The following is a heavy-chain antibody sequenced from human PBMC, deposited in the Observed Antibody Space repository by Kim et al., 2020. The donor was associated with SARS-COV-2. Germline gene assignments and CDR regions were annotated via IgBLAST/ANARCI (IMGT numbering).Heavy chain of an antibody. CDR1: GYTFTSYA. J-gene: IGHJ6*02. D-gene: IGHD5-12*01. V-gene: IGHV7-4-1*02. CDR3: ARDNGSGYERFRGLYYYYGMDV. CDR2: INTNTGNP. Sequence: ASVKVSCKASGYTFTSYAMNWVRQAPGQGLKWMGWINTNTGNPTYAQGFTGRFVFSLDTSVSTAYLQISSLKAEDTAVYYCARDNGSGYERFRGLYYYYGMDVWGQGTTVTVSS.